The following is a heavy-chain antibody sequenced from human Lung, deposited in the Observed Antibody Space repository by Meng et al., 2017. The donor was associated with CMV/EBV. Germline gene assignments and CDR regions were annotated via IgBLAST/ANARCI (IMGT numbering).Heavy chain of an antibody. V-gene: IGHV3-30-3*01. J-gene: IGHJ4*02. CDR3: ARDGDYCTDGTCYFDY. CDR1: GFTFSRYA. D-gene: IGHD2-8*01. Sequence: SCAASGFTFSRYAMHWVRPAQGKGLEWVALMSFDGGNIQYTDSLKDRFTISRDNSKNVMYLEMNSLSLEDTAVYYCARDGDYCTDGTCYFDYWGQGTLVTVSS. CDR2: MSFDGGNI.